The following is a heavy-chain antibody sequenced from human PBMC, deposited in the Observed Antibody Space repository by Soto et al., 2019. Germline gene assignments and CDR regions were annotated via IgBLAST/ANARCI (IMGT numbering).Heavy chain of an antibody. Sequence: ASVKVSCKASGYTFSNFGISWVRQAPGEGLEWMGWISPNSEKTKIAQRFQGRVTMTTDISTSTAYMELRSLRSDDTAVYYCARGSNDIDYWG. V-gene: IGHV1-18*01. J-gene: IGHJ4*01. D-gene: IGHD1-1*01. CDR2: ISPNSEKT. CDR1: GYTFSNFG. CDR3: ARGSNDIDY.